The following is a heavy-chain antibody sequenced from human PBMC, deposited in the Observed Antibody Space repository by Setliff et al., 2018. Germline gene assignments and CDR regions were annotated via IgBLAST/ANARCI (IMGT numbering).Heavy chain of an antibody. D-gene: IGHD2-21*01. CDR3: TRGIVVFTDIDYYYSGMDV. V-gene: IGHV3-74*01. CDR2: INGDGSVA. J-gene: IGHJ6*02. Sequence: PGGSLRLSCAASGFAFNTYWMHWVRQVPGKGLVWVARINGDGSVANYADAVKGRFTISRDNAKNTLSLQMNTLKAEDTAVYYCTRGIVVFTDIDYYYSGMDVWGQGTAVTVSS. CDR1: GFAFNTYW.